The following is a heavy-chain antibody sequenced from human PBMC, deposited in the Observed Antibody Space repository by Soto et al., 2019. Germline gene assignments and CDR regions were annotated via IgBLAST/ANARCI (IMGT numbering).Heavy chain of an antibody. CDR3: ARPKDYDDCLDL. V-gene: IGHV1-46*01. Sequence: ASVKVSFKASGYIFTSYYIHWVRQAPGQGLEWMGWINAFDGSRMYSQRFQGRVTFTRDTSTNTAYMEVSSLISEDTAVYYCARPKDYDDCLDLWGQGTLVTVSS. J-gene: IGHJ4*02. CDR1: GYIFTSYY. D-gene: IGHD3-22*01. CDR2: INAFDGSR.